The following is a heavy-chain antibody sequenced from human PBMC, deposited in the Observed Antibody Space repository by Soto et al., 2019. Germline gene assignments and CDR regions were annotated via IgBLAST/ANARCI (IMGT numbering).Heavy chain of an antibody. V-gene: IGHV3-30*03. D-gene: IGHD2-8*02. CDR2: ISRDGGTK. Sequence: QVQLVESGGGVVQPGRSLRLSCAASGFTVSTYGMHWVRQAPGKGLEWVAVISRDGGTKYYADSVKGRFTISRDNSRNTLFLEMKSLRGDDMAVYYCTGGVASGYWGQGTLVTVSS. J-gene: IGHJ4*02. CDR3: TGGVASGY. CDR1: GFTVSTYG.